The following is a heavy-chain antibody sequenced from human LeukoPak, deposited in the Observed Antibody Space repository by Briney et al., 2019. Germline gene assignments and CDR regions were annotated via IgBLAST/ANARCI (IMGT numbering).Heavy chain of an antibody. Sequence: SETLSLTCTVSGGSISSGGYYWSWIRQPPGQGLEWIGYIYYSGGTNYNPSLKSRVTISVDTSKNQFSLKLSSVTAADTAVYYCARGYYYDSSGYYYFDYWGQGTLVTVSS. V-gene: IGHV4-61*08. CDR2: IYYSGGT. CDR1: GGSISSGGYY. CDR3: ARGYYYDSSGYYYFDY. J-gene: IGHJ4*02. D-gene: IGHD3-22*01.